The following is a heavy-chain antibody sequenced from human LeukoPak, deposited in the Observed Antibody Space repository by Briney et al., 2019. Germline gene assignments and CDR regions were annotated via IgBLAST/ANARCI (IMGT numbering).Heavy chain of an antibody. J-gene: IGHJ4*02. CDR3: ARDRDHGATLGDY. V-gene: IGHV3-33*01. Sequence: PGGSLRFPWPAPGLTFSYYGMHWARQAPGKGRRWVAVIWYDGSNKYYADSVKGRFTISRDNSKNTLYLQMNSLRAEDTAVYYCARDRDHGATLGDYWGQGTLVTVSS. D-gene: IGHD4-17*01. CDR1: GLTFSYYG. CDR2: IWYDGSNK.